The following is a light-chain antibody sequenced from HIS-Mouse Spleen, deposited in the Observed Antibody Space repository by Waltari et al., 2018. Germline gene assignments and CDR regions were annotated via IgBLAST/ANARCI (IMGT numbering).Light chain of an antibody. CDR3: SSYTSSSTEV. CDR1: SSDVGGYNY. CDR2: DFS. V-gene: IGLV2-14*03. J-gene: IGLJ2*01. Sequence: QSALTRPASVSGSPGQSITISCTGPSSDVGGYNYVSWYQQHPGKAPKVMIYDFSNRRSGVSNRLSGSKSGNTASLTISGLQAEDEADYYCSSYTSSSTEVFGGGTKLTVL.